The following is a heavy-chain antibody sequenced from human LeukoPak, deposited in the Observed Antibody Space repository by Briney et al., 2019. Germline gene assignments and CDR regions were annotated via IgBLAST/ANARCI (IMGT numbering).Heavy chain of an antibody. CDR2: ISYDGSNK. J-gene: IGHJ4*02. CDR3: ARGGTYYDILTGPFDY. Sequence: PGGSLRLSCAASGFTFSSYAMHWVRRAPGKGLEWVAVISYDGSNKYYADSVKGRFTISRDNSKNTLYLQMNSLRAEDTAVYYCARGGTYYDILTGPFDYWGQGTLVTVSS. CDR1: GFTFSSYA. D-gene: IGHD3-9*01. V-gene: IGHV3-30-3*01.